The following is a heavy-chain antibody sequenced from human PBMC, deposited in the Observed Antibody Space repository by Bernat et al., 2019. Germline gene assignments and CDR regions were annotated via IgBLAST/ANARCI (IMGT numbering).Heavy chain of an antibody. CDR3: ASNQWLVRDAFDI. V-gene: IGHV3-7*01. Sequence: EVQLVESGGGLVQPGGSLRLSCAASGFTFSSYWMSWVRQAPGKGLEWVANIKQDGREKYYVDSVKGRFTISRDNAKNSLYLQMNSLRAEDTAVYYCASNQWLVRDAFDIWGQGTMVTVSS. D-gene: IGHD6-19*01. CDR1: GFTFSSYW. J-gene: IGHJ3*02. CDR2: IKQDGREK.